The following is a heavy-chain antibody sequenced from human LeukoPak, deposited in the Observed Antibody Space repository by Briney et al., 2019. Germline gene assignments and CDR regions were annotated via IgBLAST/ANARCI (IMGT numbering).Heavy chain of an antibody. Sequence: GGSLRLSCAASGFTFSSYAMHWVRQAPGKGLGWVAVISYDGSNKYYADSVKGRFTISRDNSKNTLYLQMNSLRAEDTAVYYCARPPKGAVAALDYWGQGTLVTVSS. V-gene: IGHV3-30*07. CDR3: ARPPKGAVAALDY. D-gene: IGHD6-19*01. J-gene: IGHJ4*02. CDR1: GFTFSSYA. CDR2: ISYDGSNK.